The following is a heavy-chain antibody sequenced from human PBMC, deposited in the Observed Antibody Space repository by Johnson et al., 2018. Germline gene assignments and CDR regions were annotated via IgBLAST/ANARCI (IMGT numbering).Heavy chain of an antibody. CDR3: ARKAVDAFDI. CDR1: KFTFSRYS. Sequence: VQLQESGGGLVQPGGSLRLSCAASKFTFSRYSMNWVRQAPGKGLEWVAYISSISSTIYYADSVKGRFTISRDNAKNSLYLQMNSLRAEDTAVYYCARKAVDAFDIWGQGTMVTVSS. CDR2: ISSISSTI. V-gene: IGHV3-48*04. J-gene: IGHJ3*02. D-gene: IGHD2-15*01.